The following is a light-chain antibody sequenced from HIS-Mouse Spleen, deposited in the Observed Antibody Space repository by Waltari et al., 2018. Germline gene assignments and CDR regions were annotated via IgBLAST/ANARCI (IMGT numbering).Light chain of an antibody. J-gene: IGLJ3*02. CDR1: TPTPVSNT. CDR3: AAWDDSLNGV. Sequence: QSVLTQPPSASGTPGQRVTISCSGSTPTPVSNTLKRNQQLPGTAPNLLIYSNNQRPSGVPDRFSGSKSGTSASLAISGLQSEDEADYYCAAWDDSLNGVFGGGTKLTVL. CDR2: SNN. V-gene: IGLV1-44*01.